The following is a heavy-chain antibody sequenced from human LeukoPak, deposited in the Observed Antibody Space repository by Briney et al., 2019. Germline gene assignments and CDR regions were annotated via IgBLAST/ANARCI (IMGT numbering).Heavy chain of an antibody. Sequence: GGSLRLSCAASGFTFSSYSMNWVRQAPGKGLEWVSSISSSSSYIYYADSVKGRFTFSRANAKNSLYLQMNSLSAEDTAVYYCARVSVDTAMVTPSGFDYWGQGTLVTVSS. V-gene: IGHV3-21*01. CDR1: GFTFSSYS. CDR2: ISSSSSYI. J-gene: IGHJ4*02. CDR3: ARVSVDTAMVTPSGFDY. D-gene: IGHD5-18*01.